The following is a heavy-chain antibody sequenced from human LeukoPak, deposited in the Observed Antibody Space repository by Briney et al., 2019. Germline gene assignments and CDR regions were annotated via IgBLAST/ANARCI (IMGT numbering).Heavy chain of an antibody. CDR3: ARDGVGATTSFDY. CDR2: IYHSGST. D-gene: IGHD1-26*01. Sequence: PSETLSLTCTVSGYSISSGYYWGWIRQPPGKGLEWIGSIYHSGSTYYNPSLKSRVTISVDTSKNQFSLKLSSVTAADTAVYYCARDGVGATTSFDYWGQGTLVTVSS. V-gene: IGHV4-38-2*02. J-gene: IGHJ4*02. CDR1: GYSISSGYY.